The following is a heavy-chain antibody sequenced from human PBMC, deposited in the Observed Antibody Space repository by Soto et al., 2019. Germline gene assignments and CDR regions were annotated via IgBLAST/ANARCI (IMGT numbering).Heavy chain of an antibody. CDR1: GYTFTGYY. CDR3: ARYNTRLLAFDI. CDR2: INPNSGGT. V-gene: IGHV1-2*02. J-gene: IGHJ3*02. Sequence: AAVKVSCKASGYTFTGYYMHWVRQAPGQGLEWMGWINPNSGGTNYAQKFQGRVTMTRDTSISTAYMELSRLRSDDTAVYYCARYNTRLLAFDIWGQGTLVTVSS. D-gene: IGHD2-2*01.